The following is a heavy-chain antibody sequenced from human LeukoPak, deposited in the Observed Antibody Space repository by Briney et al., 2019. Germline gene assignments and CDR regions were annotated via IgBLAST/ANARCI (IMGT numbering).Heavy chain of an antibody. CDR3: AKGKERYSSSWGENWFDP. V-gene: IGHV3-23*01. CDR1: GFTFSSYA. D-gene: IGHD6-13*01. J-gene: IGHJ5*02. Sequence: PGGSLRLSCAASGFTFSSYAMSWVRQAPGKGLEWVSAISGSGGSTYYADSVKGRFTISRDNSKNTLYLQMNSLRAEDTAVYYCAKGKERYSSSWGENWFDPWGQGTLVTVSS. CDR2: ISGSGGST.